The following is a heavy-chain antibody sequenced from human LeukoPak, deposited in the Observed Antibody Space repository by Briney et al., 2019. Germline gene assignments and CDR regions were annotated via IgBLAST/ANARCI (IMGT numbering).Heavy chain of an antibody. CDR3: ASAGGVVATTYAFDI. CDR2: IKSKTDGGTT. D-gene: IGHD2-21*02. J-gene: IGHJ3*02. Sequence: GGSLRLSCAASGFTFSNAWMSWVRQAPGKGLEWVGRIKSKTDGGTTDYAAPVKGRFTISRDDSKNTLYLQMNSLRAEDTAVYYCASAGGVVATTYAFDIWGQGTMVTVSS. V-gene: IGHV3-15*01. CDR1: GFTFSNAW.